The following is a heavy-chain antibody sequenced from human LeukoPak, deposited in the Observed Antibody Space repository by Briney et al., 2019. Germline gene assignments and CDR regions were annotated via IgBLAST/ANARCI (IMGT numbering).Heavy chain of an antibody. J-gene: IGHJ4*02. CDR2: ISYDGSNK. V-gene: IGHV3-30-3*01. CDR1: GFTFSSYA. D-gene: IGHD2-2*01. Sequence: GGSLRLPCAASGFTFSSYAMHWVRQAPGKGLEWVAVISYDGSNKYYADSVKGRFTISRDNSKNTLYLQMNSLRAEDTAVYYCAREIVVVPAATFDYWGQGTLVTVSS. CDR3: AREIVVVPAATFDY.